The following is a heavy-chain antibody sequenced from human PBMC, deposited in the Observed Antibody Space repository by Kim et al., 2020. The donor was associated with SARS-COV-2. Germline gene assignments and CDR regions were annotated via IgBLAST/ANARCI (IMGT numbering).Heavy chain of an antibody. CDR2: IKSKTDDGTT. Sequence: GGSLRLSCGVSGFTFSDAWMNWVRQTPGRGLEWVGRIKSKTDDGTTEYAEPVRGRFSISRDDSRSTLYLQMNSLKTEDTAVYYCLTGVGLQWFDGFWGQGTLVTVPS. V-gene: IGHV3-15*07. J-gene: IGHJ4*02. CDR1: GFTFSDAW. D-gene: IGHD3-3*01. CDR3: LTGVGLQWFDGF.